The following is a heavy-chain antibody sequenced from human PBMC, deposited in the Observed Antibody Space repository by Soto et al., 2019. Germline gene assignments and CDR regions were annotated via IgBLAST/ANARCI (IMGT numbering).Heavy chain of an antibody. CDR1: GFTFSSYA. Sequence: GGSPRLSCAASGFTFSSYAMSWVRQAPGKGLEWVSAISGSGGSTYYADSVKGRFTISRDNSKNALYLQMNSLRAEDTAVYYCAKLEVGTIFGVVPAPVDYWGQGTLVTVSS. CDR3: AKLEVGTIFGVVPAPVDY. J-gene: IGHJ4*02. V-gene: IGHV3-23*01. CDR2: ISGSGGST. D-gene: IGHD3-3*01.